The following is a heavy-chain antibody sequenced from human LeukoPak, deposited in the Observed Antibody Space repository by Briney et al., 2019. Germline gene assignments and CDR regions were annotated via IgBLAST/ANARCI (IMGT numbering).Heavy chain of an antibody. CDR2: INPSGGST. CDR1: GYTFTSYY. J-gene: IGHJ5*02. CDR3: ARAYSSYYDFWSGANWFDP. D-gene: IGHD3-3*01. V-gene: IGHV1-46*01. Sequence: ASVKVSCKASGYTFTSYYMHWVRQAPGQGLEWMGIINPSGGSTNYAQKFQGRVTMTRDTSTSTVYMELSSLRSEDTAVYYCARAYSSYYDFWSGANWFDPWGQGTLVTVSS.